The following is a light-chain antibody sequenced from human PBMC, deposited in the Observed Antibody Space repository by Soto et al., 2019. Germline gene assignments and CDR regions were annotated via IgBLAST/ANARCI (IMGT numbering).Light chain of an antibody. V-gene: IGLV2-14*01. J-gene: IGLJ1*01. CDR2: EVS. CDR1: SSDIGYYNY. Sequence: QSALAQPASVSGSPGQSITISCSGTSSDIGYYNYVSWYQQHPGKAPKLVLYEVSNRPSGISNRFSGSKSGNTASLTISGLQAEDEGDYYCSSFTSRFTFVFGTGTKVTVL. CDR3: SSFTSRFTFV.